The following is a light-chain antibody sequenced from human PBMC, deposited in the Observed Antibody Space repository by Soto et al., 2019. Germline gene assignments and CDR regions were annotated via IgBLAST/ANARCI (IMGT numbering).Light chain of an antibody. Sequence: QSVLTQPPSASGSPGQSGTISCTGTSSDVGGYHYVAWDQQHPGKAPKLMIYEVSKRPSGVPDRFSGSKSGNTASLTVSGLQAEDEADYYCTSYTGSNNLYVFGTGTKVTVL. J-gene: IGLJ1*01. CDR2: EVS. CDR1: SSDVGGYHY. CDR3: TSYTGSNNLYV. V-gene: IGLV2-8*01.